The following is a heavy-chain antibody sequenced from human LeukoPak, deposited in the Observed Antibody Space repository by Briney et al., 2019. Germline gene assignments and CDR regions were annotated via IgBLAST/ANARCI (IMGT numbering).Heavy chain of an antibody. CDR1: GGSISGYY. D-gene: IGHD4-17*01. J-gene: IGHJ3*02. CDR3: ARKTTTGPTKAAFDI. CDR2: IYYSGST. V-gene: IGHV4-59*12. Sequence: PSETLSLTCTVSGGSISGYYWNWIRQPPGKGLEWIGYIYYSGSTNYNPSLKSRVTMSLDTSKNQFSLKLSSVTAVDTAVYYCARKTTTGPTKAAFDIWGQGTMLTVSS.